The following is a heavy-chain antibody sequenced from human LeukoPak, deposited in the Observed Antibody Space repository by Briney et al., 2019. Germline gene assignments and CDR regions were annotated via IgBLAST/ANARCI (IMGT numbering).Heavy chain of an antibody. V-gene: IGHV3-7*03. CDR3: AKDRNRGYSYGLLGDY. D-gene: IGHD5-18*01. Sequence: PGGSLRLSCAASGFTFSTYWMSWVRQAPGKGLEWVANIKEDGSEKYYVDSVKGRFTISRDNAKNSLYLQMNSLRDEDTAVYYCAKDRNRGYSYGLLGDYWGQGTLVTVSS. J-gene: IGHJ4*02. CDR2: IKEDGSEK. CDR1: GFTFSTYW.